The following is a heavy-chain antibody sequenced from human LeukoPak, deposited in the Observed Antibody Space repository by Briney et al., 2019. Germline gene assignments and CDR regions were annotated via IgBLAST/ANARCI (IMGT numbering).Heavy chain of an antibody. D-gene: IGHD3-16*01. CDR2: ISPSGGIT. Sequence: GGSLRLSCAASGFTFSSYGMHWVRQAPGKGLEWVSGISPSGGITYYTDSVRGRFTISRDNSKNTVSLQMNSLRGEDTAVYYCAKDDAWGRYKDWGQGTLVTVSS. V-gene: IGHV3-23*01. CDR1: GFTFSSYG. CDR3: AKDDAWGRYKD. J-gene: IGHJ1*01.